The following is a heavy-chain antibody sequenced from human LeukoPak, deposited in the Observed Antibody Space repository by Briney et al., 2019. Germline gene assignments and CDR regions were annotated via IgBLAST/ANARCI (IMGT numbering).Heavy chain of an antibody. Sequence: ASVKVSCKASGYTFTSYGISWVRQALGQGLEWMGWISAYNGNTNYAQKLQGRVTMTTDTSTSTAYMELRSLRSDDTAVYYCARVTYYDSSGHMDYWGQGTLVTVSS. CDR3: ARVTYYDSSGHMDY. J-gene: IGHJ4*02. CDR2: ISAYNGNT. V-gene: IGHV1-18*01. D-gene: IGHD3-22*01. CDR1: GYTFTSYG.